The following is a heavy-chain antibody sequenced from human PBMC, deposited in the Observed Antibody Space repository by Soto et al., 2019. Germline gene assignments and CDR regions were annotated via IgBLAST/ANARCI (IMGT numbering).Heavy chain of an antibody. CDR3: AREGDFWSGYGILKYFDY. J-gene: IGHJ4*02. CDR2: ISAYNGNT. Sequence: QVQLVQSGAEVKKPGASVKVSCKASGYTFTSYGISWVRQAPGQGLEWMGWISAYNGNTNYVQKLQGRVTMTTDTSTSTAYMELRSLRSDDTAVYYCAREGDFWSGYGILKYFDYWGQGTLVTVSS. D-gene: IGHD3-3*01. CDR1: GYTFTSYG. V-gene: IGHV1-18*01.